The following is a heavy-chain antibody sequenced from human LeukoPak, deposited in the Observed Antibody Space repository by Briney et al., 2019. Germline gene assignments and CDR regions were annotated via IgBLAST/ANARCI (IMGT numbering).Heavy chain of an antibody. D-gene: IGHD3-9*01. CDR1: GGSISSYY. CDR3: ARDGRPYYDILTGYQGNDAFDI. V-gene: IGHV4-59*01. J-gene: IGHJ3*02. Sequence: SETLSLTCTVSGGSISSYYWSWIRQPPGKGLEWIGYIYYSGSTNCNPSLKSRVTISVDTPKNQFSLKLSSVTAADTAVYYCARDGRPYYDILTGYQGNDAFDIWGQGTMVTVSS. CDR2: IYYSGST.